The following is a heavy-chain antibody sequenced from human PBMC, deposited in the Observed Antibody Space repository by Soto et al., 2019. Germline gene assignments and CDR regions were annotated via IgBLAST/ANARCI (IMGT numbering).Heavy chain of an antibody. V-gene: IGHV5-51*01. Sequence: ESLKISFKGSGYSFTSYWIGWVRQIPGKGLEWMGIIYPGDSDTRYSPSFQGQVTISADKSISTAYLQWSSLKASDTAMYYCARVGVVSPYYYYGMDVWGQGTTVTVSS. CDR3: ARVGVVSPYYYYGMDV. D-gene: IGHD3-3*01. CDR1: GYSFTSYW. CDR2: IYPGDSDT. J-gene: IGHJ6*02.